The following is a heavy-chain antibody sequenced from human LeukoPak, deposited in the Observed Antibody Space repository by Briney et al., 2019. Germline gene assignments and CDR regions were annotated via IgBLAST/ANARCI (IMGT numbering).Heavy chain of an antibody. J-gene: IGHJ4*02. D-gene: IGHD6-13*01. V-gene: IGHV4-34*01. CDR1: GGSFSGYY. Sequence: PSETLSLTCAVYGGSFSGYYWGWIRQPPGKGREWIGSIYYSGSTYYNPSLKSLVTISVDTSKNQFSLKLSSVTAADTAVYYCAIYSSSWPIDYWGQGTLVTVSS. CDR3: AIYSSSWPIDY. CDR2: IYYSGST.